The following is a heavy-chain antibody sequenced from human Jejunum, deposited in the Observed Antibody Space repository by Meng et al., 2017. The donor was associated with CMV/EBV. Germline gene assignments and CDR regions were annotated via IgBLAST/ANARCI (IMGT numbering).Heavy chain of an antibody. V-gene: IGHV2-5*02. D-gene: IGHD1-7*01. Sequence: TTRVGVSWIRQPPGKALEWLALIYWDNDKRYSPSLRSRLTITKDTSNNQVVLTMTNVDPVDTATYYCAHRRVLQVEPHNWNYGEFDYWGQGTLVTVSS. J-gene: IGHJ4*02. CDR3: AHRRVLQVEPHNWNYGEFDY. CDR1: TTRVG. CDR2: IYWDNDK.